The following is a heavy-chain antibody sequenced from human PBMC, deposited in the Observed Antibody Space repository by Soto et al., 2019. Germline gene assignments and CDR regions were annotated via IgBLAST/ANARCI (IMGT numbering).Heavy chain of an antibody. Sequence: QLQLQESGPGLVKPSETLSLTCTVSGGSISSSSYYWGWIRQPPGKGLEWIGSIYYSGSTYYNPSLKSRVTISVDTSKNQFSLKLSSVTAADTAVYYCARRDIVVVPAARSWYFDLWGRGTLVTVSS. J-gene: IGHJ2*01. CDR1: GGSISSSSYY. CDR3: ARRDIVVVPAARSWYFDL. D-gene: IGHD2-2*01. V-gene: IGHV4-39*01. CDR2: IYYSGST.